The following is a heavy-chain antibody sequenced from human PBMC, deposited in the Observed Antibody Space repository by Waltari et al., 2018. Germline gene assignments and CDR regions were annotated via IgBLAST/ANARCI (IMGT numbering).Heavy chain of an antibody. CDR1: GGSISSSSYY. CDR2: IYYSGGT. V-gene: IGHV4-39*07. D-gene: IGHD3-10*01. Sequence: QLQLQESGPGLVKPSETLSLTCTVSGGSISSSSYYWGWIRQPPGKGLEWIGSIYYSGGTYYNPALKSRVTISVDTSKNQFSLKLSSVTAADTAVYYCARDDPITMVRGVISGFDYWGQGTLVTVSS. CDR3: ARDDPITMVRGVISGFDY. J-gene: IGHJ4*02.